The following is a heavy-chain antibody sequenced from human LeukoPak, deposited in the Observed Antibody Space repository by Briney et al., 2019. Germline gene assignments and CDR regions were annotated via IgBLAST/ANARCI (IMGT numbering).Heavy chain of an antibody. V-gene: IGHV4-39*01. D-gene: IGHD4-17*01. CDR3: ARNYGDPARDY. CDR2: IYYSGST. J-gene: IGHJ4*02. CDR1: GGSISSSSYY. Sequence: SETLSLTCTVSGGSISSSSYYWGWIRQPPGKGLEWIGSIYYSGSTYYNPSLKSRVTISVDTSKNQFSLKLSSVTAADTAVYYCARNYGDPARDYWGQGTLVTVSS.